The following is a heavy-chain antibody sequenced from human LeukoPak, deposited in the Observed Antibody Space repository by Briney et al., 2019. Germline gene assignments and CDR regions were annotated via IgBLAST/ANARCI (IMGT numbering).Heavy chain of an antibody. CDR1: GFTFSSYS. Sequence: GGSLRLSCAASGFTFSSYSMHWVRQAPGKGLEWVAVISYDGGNKYYADSVKGRFTISRDNSKNTLYLQMNSLRAEDTAVYYCAKDRGSGYYGNFDYWGQGTLVTVSS. D-gene: IGHD3-22*01. CDR2: ISYDGGNK. V-gene: IGHV3-30*18. CDR3: AKDRGSGYYGNFDY. J-gene: IGHJ4*02.